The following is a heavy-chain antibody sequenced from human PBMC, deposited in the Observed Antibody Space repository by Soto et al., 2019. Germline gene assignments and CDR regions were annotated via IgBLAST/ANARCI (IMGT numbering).Heavy chain of an antibody. CDR1: GGSITSGGYY. Sequence: PSETLSLTCTVSGGSITSGGYYWRWIRQHPGKGLEWIGYIDYSGSTDYNPSLKSRVTISVDTSKNLFSLKVSSVTAADTAVYYCARAPRYFDILTGSYYFDYWGQGTLVTVSS. CDR2: IDYSGST. J-gene: IGHJ4*02. D-gene: IGHD3-9*01. V-gene: IGHV4-31*03. CDR3: ARAPRYFDILTGSYYFDY.